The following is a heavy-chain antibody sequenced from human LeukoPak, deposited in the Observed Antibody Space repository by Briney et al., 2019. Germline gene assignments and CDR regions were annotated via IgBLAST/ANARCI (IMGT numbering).Heavy chain of an antibody. CDR3: ARESQGNAFDI. V-gene: IGHV4-59*01. D-gene: IGHD6-13*01. Sequence: PSETLSLTCTVSGGSISSYYRSWIRQPPGKGLEWIGYIYYSGSTNYNPSLKSRVTISVDTSKNQFSLKLSSVTAADTAVYYCARESQGNAFDIWGQGTMVTVSS. CDR1: GGSISSYY. J-gene: IGHJ3*02. CDR2: IYYSGST.